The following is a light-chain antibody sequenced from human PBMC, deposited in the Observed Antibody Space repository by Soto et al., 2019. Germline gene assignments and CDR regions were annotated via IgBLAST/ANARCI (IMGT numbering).Light chain of an antibody. J-gene: IGKJ1*01. Sequence: EIVLTQSPATRSSFPGDRVTLSCRASQYINTRLAWYQHRPGQAPRLLIYQTSIRAAGIPARFSAGGSGTDFTLTISDVQPEDFALYYCHQRQSWPRTFGQGTKVDIK. CDR3: HQRQSWPRT. V-gene: IGKV3-11*01. CDR1: QYINTR. CDR2: QTS.